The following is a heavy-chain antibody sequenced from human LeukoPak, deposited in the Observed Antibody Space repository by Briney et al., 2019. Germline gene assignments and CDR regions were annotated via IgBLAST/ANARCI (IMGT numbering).Heavy chain of an antibody. CDR2: IYTSGST. J-gene: IGHJ5*02. CDR3: ARHRGLDFWSGYYRVGGDWFDP. Sequence: SETLSLTCTVSGGSISSGSYYWSWIRQPAGKGLEGIGRIYTSGSTNYNPSLKSRVTILVDTSNNQFSRKLSSVTAADTAVYYCARHRGLDFWSGYYRVGGDWFDPWGQGTLVSVSS. V-gene: IGHV4-61*02. D-gene: IGHD3-3*01. CDR1: GGSISSGSYY.